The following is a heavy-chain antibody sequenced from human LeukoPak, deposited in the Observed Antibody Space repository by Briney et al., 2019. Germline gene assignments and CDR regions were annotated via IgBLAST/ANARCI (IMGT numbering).Heavy chain of an antibody. CDR2: IIPIFGTA. CDR3: ARVDYYDSRNWFDP. D-gene: IGHD3-22*01. Sequence: ASVKVSCKASGGTFSSYAISWARQAPGQGLEWMGGIIPIFGTANYAQKFQGRVTITADESTSTAYMELSSLRSEDTAVYYCARVDYYDSRNWFDPWGQGTLVTVSS. J-gene: IGHJ5*02. V-gene: IGHV1-69*13. CDR1: GGTFSSYA.